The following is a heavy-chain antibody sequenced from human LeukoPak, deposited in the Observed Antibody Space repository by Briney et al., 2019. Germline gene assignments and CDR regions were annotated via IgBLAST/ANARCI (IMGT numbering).Heavy chain of an antibody. J-gene: IGHJ3*02. D-gene: IGHD1-7*01. V-gene: IGHV1-24*01. CDR2: FDPEDGET. Sequence: ASVKASCKVSGYTLTELSMHWVRQAPGKGLEWMGGFDPEDGETIYAQKFQGRVTMTEDTSTDTAYMELSSLRSEDTAVYYCATRIGITGTTYAFDIWGQGTMVTVSS. CDR3: ATRIGITGTTYAFDI. CDR1: GYTLTELS.